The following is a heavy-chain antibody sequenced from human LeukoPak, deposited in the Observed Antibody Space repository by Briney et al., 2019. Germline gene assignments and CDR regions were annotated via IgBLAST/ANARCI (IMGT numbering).Heavy chain of an antibody. CDR3: ARKQSGQVCGMDV. CDR2: IGGSGDPT. D-gene: IGHD1/OR15-1a*01. CDR1: GFTFSTYA. J-gene: IGHJ6*02. V-gene: IGHV3-23*01. Sequence: GGSLRLSCAASGFTFSTYAMRWVRQAPGKGRQWVSAIGGSGDPTYYADSVKGRFTISRDNSRNTLYLQMNGLRADDTAVYYCARKQSGQVCGMDVWGQGTTVTVSS.